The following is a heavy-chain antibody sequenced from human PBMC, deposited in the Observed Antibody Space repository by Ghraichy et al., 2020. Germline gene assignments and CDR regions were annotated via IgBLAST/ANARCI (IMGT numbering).Heavy chain of an antibody. J-gene: IGHJ6*02. D-gene: IGHD3-16*01. CDR3: ARVKWRGDPFPYYGLDI. V-gene: IGHV4-34*01. CDR2: IDHSGDT. CDR1: NGSFNGYY. Sequence: SETLSLTCAVYNGSFNGYYWSWIRQPPGKGLELIGEIDHSGDTYYNPSLRSRVTLSADTSKSQFSLKVTSLTAADTAVYYCARVKWRGDPFPYYGLDIWGQGTPVTV.